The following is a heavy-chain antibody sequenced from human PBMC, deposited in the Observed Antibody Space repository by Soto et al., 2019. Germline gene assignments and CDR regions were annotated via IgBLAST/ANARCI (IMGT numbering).Heavy chain of an antibody. CDR1: GFTFSNAW. J-gene: IGHJ4*02. CDR3: TTAYCGGDCYSIDY. D-gene: IGHD2-21*02. V-gene: IGHV3-15*07. CDR2: IKNKTDGGTT. Sequence: EVQLVESGGGLVKPGGSLRLSCAASGFTFSNAWMNWVRQAPGKGLEWVGRIKNKTDGGTTDYAAPVKGRFTISRDDSKNTLYLQMNSLKTEDTAVYYCTTAYCGGDCYSIDYWGQGTLVTVSS.